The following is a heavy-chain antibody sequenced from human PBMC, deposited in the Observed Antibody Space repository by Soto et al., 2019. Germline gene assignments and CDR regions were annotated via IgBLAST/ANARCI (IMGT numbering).Heavy chain of an antibody. Sequence: SLRLSCAASGFTFSSYGMHWVRQAPGKGLEWVAVIWYDGSNKYYADSVKGRFTISRDNSKNTLYLQMNSLRAEDTAVYYCARDGIGVVAATYFDYWGQGTLVTVSS. CDR1: GFTFSSYG. CDR3: ARDGIGVVAATYFDY. V-gene: IGHV3-33*01. CDR2: IWYDGSNK. D-gene: IGHD2-15*01. J-gene: IGHJ4*02.